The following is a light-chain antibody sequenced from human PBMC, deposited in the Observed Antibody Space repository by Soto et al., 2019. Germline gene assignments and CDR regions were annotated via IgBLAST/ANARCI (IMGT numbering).Light chain of an antibody. CDR1: SSDVGAYGY. CDR2: EVT. Sequence: QSALTQPASVSGSPGQSITISCTGTSSDVGAYGYVSWYQQHPGKAPKLLIYEVTNRPSGVSNRFSGSKSGNTASLTISGLQAEDEANYYCNSYTTLSNRVFGTGTKLTVL. J-gene: IGLJ1*01. CDR3: NSYTTLSNRV. V-gene: IGLV2-14*01.